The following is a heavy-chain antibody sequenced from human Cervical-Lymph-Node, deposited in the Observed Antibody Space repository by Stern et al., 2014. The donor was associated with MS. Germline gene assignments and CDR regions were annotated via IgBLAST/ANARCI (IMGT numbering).Heavy chain of an antibody. J-gene: IGHJ4*02. CDR3: ARQGGSGSYDY. CDR1: GFPFSSYG. Sequence: EVQLVESGGGLVKPGGSLRLSCAASGFPFSSYGMSWVRQAPGKGLEWVSSIADSSHYIYYADSVKGRFTISRDNAKNSLFLQMNSLRAEDTAVYYCARQGGSGSYDYWGQGTLVTVSS. CDR2: IADSSHYI. V-gene: IGHV3-21*01. D-gene: IGHD3-10*01.